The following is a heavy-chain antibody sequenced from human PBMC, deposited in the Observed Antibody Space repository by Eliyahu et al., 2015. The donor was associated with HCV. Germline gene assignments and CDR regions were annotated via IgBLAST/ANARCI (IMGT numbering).Heavy chain of an antibody. Sequence: QVQLVESGGGVVQPGRSLRLSCAASGFTFSSYAMHWVRQAPGKGLEWVAVISYDGSNKYYADSVKGRFTISRDNSKNTLYLQMNSLRAEDTAVYYCARADYGDYIYYFDYWGQGTLVTVSS. CDR1: GFTFSSYA. V-gene: IGHV3-30-3*01. CDR3: ARADYGDYIYYFDY. J-gene: IGHJ4*02. D-gene: IGHD4-17*01. CDR2: ISYDGSNK.